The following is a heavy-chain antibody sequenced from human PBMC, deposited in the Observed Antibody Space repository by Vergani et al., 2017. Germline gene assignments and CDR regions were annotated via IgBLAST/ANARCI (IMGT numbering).Heavy chain of an antibody. J-gene: IGHJ6*02. CDR3: AGGLYYDFWRGYYYGMDV. CDR1: GGTFSSYA. Sequence: QVQLVQSGAEVKKPGSSVKVSCKASGGTFSSYAISWVRQAPGQGLEWMGGIIPIFGTANYAQKFQGRVTITADKSTSTAYMELSSLRSEDTAVYYCAGGLYYDFWRGYYYGMDVWGQGTTVTVSS. CDR2: IIPIFGTA. V-gene: IGHV1-69*06. D-gene: IGHD3-3*01.